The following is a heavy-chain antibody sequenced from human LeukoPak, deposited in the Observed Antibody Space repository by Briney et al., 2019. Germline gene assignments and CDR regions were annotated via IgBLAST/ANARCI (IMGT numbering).Heavy chain of an antibody. CDR1: GFTFSSYG. CDR3: ARDLGRDYGDSDY. J-gene: IGHJ4*02. Sequence: GGSLRLSCAASGFTFSSYGMHWVRQAPGKGLEWVAVIWYDGSNKYYADSVEGRFTISRDNSKNTLYLQMNSLRAEDTAVYYCARDLGRDYGDSDYWGQGTLVTVSS. V-gene: IGHV3-33*01. CDR2: IWYDGSNK. D-gene: IGHD4-17*01.